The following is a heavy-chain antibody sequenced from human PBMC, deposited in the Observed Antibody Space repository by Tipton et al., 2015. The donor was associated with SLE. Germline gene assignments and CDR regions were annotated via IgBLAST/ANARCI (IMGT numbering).Heavy chain of an antibody. CDR2: VYDSGTT. D-gene: IGHD2-21*02. CDR1: GFNFSDYY. CDR3: ARVVTVGAAHYYDIDV. J-gene: IGHJ6*02. Sequence: LRLSCAASGFNFSDYYMSWIRQPPGKGLEWIGSVYDSGTTHYNPSLKSRVTMSVDTSKTQFSLKLGSLTAADTAVYYCARVVTVGAAHYYDIDVWGQGTRVTVSS. V-gene: IGHV4-38-2*01.